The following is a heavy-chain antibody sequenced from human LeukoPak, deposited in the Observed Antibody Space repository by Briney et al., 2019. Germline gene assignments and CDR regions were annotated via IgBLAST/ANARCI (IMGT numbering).Heavy chain of an antibody. CDR1: GYFITTGHY. J-gene: IGHJ4*02. D-gene: IGHD1-1*01. Sequence: SETLSLTCTVSGYFITTGHYWGWARPPPGKGLEWIGSIYEGETTYYNPSLKTRLTISLDRSKNQFSLKLSSVTAADTAVYYCASNWSDFDYWGPGILVTVSS. CDR3: ASNWSDFDY. CDR2: IYEGETT. V-gene: IGHV4-38-2*02.